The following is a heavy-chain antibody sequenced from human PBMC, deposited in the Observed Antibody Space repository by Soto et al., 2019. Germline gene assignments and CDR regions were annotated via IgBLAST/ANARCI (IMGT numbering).Heavy chain of an antibody. CDR2: IIPLFATT. J-gene: IGHJ2*01. D-gene: IGHD6-6*01. CDR3: AGDVCDTTSSSITHWYFDL. V-gene: IGHV1-69*01. Sequence: QGQLVQSGTEVRKPGSSVKVSCKASGGLFSTYAITWVRQAPGQGLEWVGGIIPLFATTHYAQKFQRRVAITADESTNTAYLELSRLRSEDTAVYYCAGDVCDTTSSSITHWYFDLWGRGTLVVVSS. CDR1: GGLFSTYA.